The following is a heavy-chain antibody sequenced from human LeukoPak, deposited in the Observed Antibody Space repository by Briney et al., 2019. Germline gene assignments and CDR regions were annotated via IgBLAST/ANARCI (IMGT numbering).Heavy chain of an antibody. CDR3: AKCRSSWYVYYFDY. Sequence: GGSLRLSCAASGFTFSSYAMSWVRQAPGKGLEWVSAISGSGGSTYYADSVKRRFTIFRDNSKNTLYLQMNSLRAEDTAVYYCAKCRSSWYVYYFDYWGQGTLVTVSS. J-gene: IGHJ4*02. CDR1: GFTFSSYA. CDR2: ISGSGGST. D-gene: IGHD6-13*01. V-gene: IGHV3-23*01.